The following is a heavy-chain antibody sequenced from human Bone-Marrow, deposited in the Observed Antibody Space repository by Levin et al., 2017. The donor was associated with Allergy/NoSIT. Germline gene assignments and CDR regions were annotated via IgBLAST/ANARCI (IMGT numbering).Heavy chain of an antibody. CDR3: AKDSLHEEVSANFWYFDL. CDR2: IRSRAYGGTI. Sequence: PGGSLRLSCTASGFTFGDYGLSWVRQAPGKGLEWVGTIRSRAYGGTIENAASVRGRFSISRDDSKSIAYLQMNSLKTEDTAVYYCAKDSLHEEVSANFWYFDLWGRGTLVAVSS. CDR1: GFTFGDYG. D-gene: IGHD2-15*01. J-gene: IGHJ2*01. V-gene: IGHV3-49*04.